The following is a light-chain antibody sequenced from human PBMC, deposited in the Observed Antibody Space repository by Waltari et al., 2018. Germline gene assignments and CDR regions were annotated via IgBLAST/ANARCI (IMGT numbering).Light chain of an antibody. CDR3: SSYTSSSTPYV. CDR2: EVS. Sequence: QSALTQPASVSGSPGQSITISCTGTSSDVGGYKYVSWYQQHPGKAPKLMIYEVSNRPSRGSKRFSVSKSSNTASLTISGLQAEDEANYYCSSYTSSSTPYVFGTGTKVTVL. V-gene: IGLV2-14*01. J-gene: IGLJ1*01. CDR1: SSDVGGYKY.